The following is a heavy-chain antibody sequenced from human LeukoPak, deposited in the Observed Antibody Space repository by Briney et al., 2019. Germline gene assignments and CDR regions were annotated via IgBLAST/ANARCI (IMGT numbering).Heavy chain of an antibody. CDR3: VRDLQD. CDR1: GFTVSSNY. J-gene: IGHJ4*02. Sequence: QPGGSLRLSCAASGFTVSSNYMTWVRQAPGKGLEWVSVIYSGGSTYYADSVKGRFTISRDNAKNTLFLQMGSLRDEDTAVYYCVRDLQDWGQGTLVTVSS. CDR2: IYSGGST. V-gene: IGHV3-66*01.